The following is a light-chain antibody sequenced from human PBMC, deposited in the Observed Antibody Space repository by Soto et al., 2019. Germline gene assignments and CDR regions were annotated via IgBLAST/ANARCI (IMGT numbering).Light chain of an antibody. V-gene: IGLV1-44*01. J-gene: IGLJ2*01. CDR3: AAWADSLNGPV. CDR1: SSNIGRNA. Sequence: QSVLTQPPSASGTPGQRVSISCSGSSSNIGRNAVNWYQQLPGTAPKLLMYGNNQRPSGVPDRFSGSKSGTSASLAISGLQSEDEADYYCAAWADSLNGPVFGGGTKLTVL. CDR2: GNN.